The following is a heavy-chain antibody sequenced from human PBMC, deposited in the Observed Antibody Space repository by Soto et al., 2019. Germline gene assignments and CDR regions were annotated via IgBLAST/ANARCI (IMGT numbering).Heavy chain of an antibody. D-gene: IGHD2-2*01. CDR2: IIPILGIA. CDR1: GGTFSSYT. V-gene: IGHV1-69*04. Sequence: GASVKVSCKASGGTFSSYTISWVRQAPGQGLEWMGRIIPILGIANYAQKFQGRVTITADKSTSTAYMELSSLRSEDTAVYYCARDREDIVVVPAAMEGIWFDPWGQGTLVTVS. CDR3: ARDREDIVVVPAAMEGIWFDP. J-gene: IGHJ5*02.